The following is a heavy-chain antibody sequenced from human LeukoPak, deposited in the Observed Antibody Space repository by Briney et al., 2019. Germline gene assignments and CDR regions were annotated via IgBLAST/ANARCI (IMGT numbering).Heavy chain of an antibody. J-gene: IGHJ3*02. CDR3: ARFSITMIVVVSLDGAFDI. CDR1: GGSISSSNW. D-gene: IGHD3-22*01. CDR2: IYHSGST. Sequence: KPAETLSLTCAASGGSISSSNWWSWVRQPPGKGLEWIGEIYHSGSTNYNPSLKSRVTISVDKSKNQFSLKLSSVTAADTAVYYCARFSITMIVVVSLDGAFDIWGQGTMVTVSS. V-gene: IGHV4-4*02.